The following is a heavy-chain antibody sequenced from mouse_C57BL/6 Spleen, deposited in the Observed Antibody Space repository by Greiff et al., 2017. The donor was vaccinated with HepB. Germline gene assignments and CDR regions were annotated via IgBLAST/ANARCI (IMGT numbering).Heavy chain of an antibody. CDR2: ISSGSSTI. J-gene: IGHJ2*01. D-gene: IGHD3-1*01. Sequence: EVKLVESGGGLVKPGGSLKLSCAASGFTFSDYGMHWVRQAPEKGLEWVAYISSGSSTIYYADTVKGRFTISRDNAKNTLFLQMTSLRSEDTAMYYCARIGGYYPDYWGQGTTLTVSS. V-gene: IGHV5-17*01. CDR1: GFTFSDYG. CDR3: ARIGGYYPDY.